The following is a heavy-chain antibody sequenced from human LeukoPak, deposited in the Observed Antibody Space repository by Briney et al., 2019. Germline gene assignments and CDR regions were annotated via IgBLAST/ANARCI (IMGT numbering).Heavy chain of an antibody. J-gene: IGHJ4*02. CDR3: ARGGIFGVGRDY. CDR1: GGSISSYY. Sequence: SETLSLTCTVSGGSISSYYWSWIRQPAGKGLEWIGHIYSSGSTNYNPSLKSRVTMSVDTSKNQFSLKLSSVTAADTAVYYCARGGIFGVGRDYWGQGTLVTVSS. V-gene: IGHV4-4*07. D-gene: IGHD3-3*01. CDR2: IYSSGST.